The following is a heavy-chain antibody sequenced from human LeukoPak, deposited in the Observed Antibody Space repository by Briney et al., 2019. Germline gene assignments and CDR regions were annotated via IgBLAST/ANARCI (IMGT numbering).Heavy chain of an antibody. J-gene: IGHJ3*02. CDR1: GYSISSGYY. CDR3: ARSVREMMDAFDI. V-gene: IGHV4-38-2*01. CDR2: IYHSGST. D-gene: IGHD3-16*01. Sequence: NPSETLSLTCAVSGYSISSGYYWGWIRQPPGKGLEWIGSIYHSGSTYYNPSLKSRVTISVDTSKNQFSLKLSSVTAADTAVYYCARSVREMMDAFDIWGQGTMVTVSS.